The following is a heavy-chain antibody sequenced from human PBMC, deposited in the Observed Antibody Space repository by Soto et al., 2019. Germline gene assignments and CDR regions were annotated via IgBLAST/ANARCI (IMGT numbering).Heavy chain of an antibody. V-gene: IGHV3-48*01. CDR3: ARDYYKYYDSSGYYRSPAY. Sequence: GGSLRLSCAASGFTFSTYSMNWVRQAPGKGPEWVTYISGSSSTIYYADSVKGRFTISRDNSRNTLFLQMNSLRAEDTAVYYCARDYYKYYDSSGYYRSPAYWGQGTLVTVSS. CDR2: ISGSSSTI. J-gene: IGHJ4*02. CDR1: GFTFSTYS. D-gene: IGHD3-22*01.